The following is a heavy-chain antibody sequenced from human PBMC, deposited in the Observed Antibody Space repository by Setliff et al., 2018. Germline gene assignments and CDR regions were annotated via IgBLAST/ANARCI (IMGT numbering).Heavy chain of an antibody. CDR2: ISSSSSHI. CDR3: ARYTADENY. J-gene: IGHJ4*02. D-gene: IGHD1-20*01. V-gene: IGHV3-21*01. CDR1: GFTFSSYA. Sequence: LSCAASGFTFSSYAMSWVRQAPGKGLEWVSSISSSSSHIYYADSVKGRFTISRDNAKNSLYLQMNSLRAEDTAVYYCARYTADENYWGQGTLVTVSS.